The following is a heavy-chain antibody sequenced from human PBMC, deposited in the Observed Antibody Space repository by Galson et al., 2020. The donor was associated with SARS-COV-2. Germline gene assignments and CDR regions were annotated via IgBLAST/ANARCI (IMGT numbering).Heavy chain of an antibody. CDR3: ARVKAGVGLPNRFDH. CDR2: ISADGTTT. D-gene: IGHD6-13*01. V-gene: IGHV3-74*01. J-gene: IGHJ4*02. Sequence: GESLKISCAASGFIFSDYWIHWVRQAPGKGLVWVSRISADGTTTNYVDSVKGRFTISRDNAKNTVYLQMNSLRVEDTAVYYCARVKAGVGLPNRFDHWGQGTLSTVAS. CDR1: GFIFSDYW.